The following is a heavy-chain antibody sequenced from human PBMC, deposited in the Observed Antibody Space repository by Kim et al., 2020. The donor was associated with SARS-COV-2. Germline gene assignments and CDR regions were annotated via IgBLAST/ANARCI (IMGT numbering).Heavy chain of an antibody. V-gene: IGHV3-48*02. D-gene: IGHD3-9*01. CDR3: ARGMGLVTAQEYFQH. Sequence: SGKGRFTIARDNAKNSLYLQMNSLRDEDTAVYYCARGMGLVTAQEYFQHWGQGTLVTVSS. J-gene: IGHJ1*01.